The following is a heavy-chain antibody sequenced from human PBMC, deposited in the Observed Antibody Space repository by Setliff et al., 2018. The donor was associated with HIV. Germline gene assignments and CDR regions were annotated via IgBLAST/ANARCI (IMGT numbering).Heavy chain of an antibody. J-gene: IGHJ4*02. Sequence: PGGSLRLSCGASGFTFSSFAMNWVRHAPGKGLEWVSAVSGSGTATEYAGSVKGRFTISRDNSKNALYLEMNNLRAEDTAIYYCAKGLDYVDSSGYSYFRLWGQGTQVTVSS. CDR3: AKGLDYVDSSGYSYFRL. D-gene: IGHD3-22*01. V-gene: IGHV3-23*01. CDR1: GFTFSSFA. CDR2: VSGSGTAT.